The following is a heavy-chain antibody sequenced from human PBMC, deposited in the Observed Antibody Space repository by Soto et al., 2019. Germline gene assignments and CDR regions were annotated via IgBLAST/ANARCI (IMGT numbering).Heavy chain of an antibody. V-gene: IGHV4-38-2*01. Sequence: SETLSLTCAVSGYAISSGYYWVWIRQTPGKGLEWIGSIHHSEKSYNNPSLRSRVTMSLDTSKNQFSLRLTSVTVADTGVYYCARGGGGSQFLWFGPWGQGILVTVSS. J-gene: IGHJ5*02. CDR2: IHHSEKS. D-gene: IGHD2-15*01. CDR1: GYAISSGYY. CDR3: ARGGGGSQFLWFGP.